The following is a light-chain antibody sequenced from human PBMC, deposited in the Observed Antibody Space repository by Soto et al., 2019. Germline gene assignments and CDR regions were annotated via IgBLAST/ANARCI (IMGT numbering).Light chain of an antibody. CDR3: CSFTSSTTYV. V-gene: IGLV2-14*01. CDR2: EVS. CDR1: SSDVGGYNY. J-gene: IGLJ1*01. Sequence: QSVLTHPASVSGSLGQSITISCTGTSSDVGGYNYVSWYQQQPGKAPKLMISEVSNRPSGISNRFSGSKSGNTASLIISGLQAEDEADYYCCSFTSSTTYVFGTGTKVTVL.